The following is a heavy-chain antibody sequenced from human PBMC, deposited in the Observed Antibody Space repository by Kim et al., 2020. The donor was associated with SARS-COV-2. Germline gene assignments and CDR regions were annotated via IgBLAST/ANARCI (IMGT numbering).Heavy chain of an antibody. D-gene: IGHD3-9*01. CDR1: GYTFTSYA. CDR2: INAGNGNT. Sequence: ASVKVSCKASGYTFTSYAMHWVRQAPGQRLEWMGWINAGNGNTKYSQKFQGRVTITRDTSASTAYMELSSLRSEDTAVYYCARDFGPWGALSGPGPGPRGIDYWGQGTLVTVSS. V-gene: IGHV1-3*01. CDR3: ARDFGPWGALSGPGPGPRGIDY. J-gene: IGHJ4*02.